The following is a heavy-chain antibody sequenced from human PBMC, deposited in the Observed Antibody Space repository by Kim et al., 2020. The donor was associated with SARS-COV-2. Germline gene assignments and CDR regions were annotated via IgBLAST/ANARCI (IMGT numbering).Heavy chain of an antibody. V-gene: IGHV3-23*01. Sequence: YYADSVKGRFTISRDNSKNTLYLQMNSLRAEDTAVYYCAREHDYGDYFDYWGQGTLVTVSS. J-gene: IGHJ4*02. CDR3: AREHDYGDYFDY. D-gene: IGHD4-17*01.